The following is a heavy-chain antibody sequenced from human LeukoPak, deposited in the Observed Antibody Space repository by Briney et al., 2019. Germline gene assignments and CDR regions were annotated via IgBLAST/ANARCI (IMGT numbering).Heavy chain of an antibody. CDR2: INPDSGGA. V-gene: IGHV1-2*02. Sequence: ASVKVSCKASGYTFTGYYMHWVRQAPGQGLEWMGWINPDSGGANYAQKFQGRVTMTRDTSISTAYMELSRLRSDDTAVYYCARDRGYSGYDSGSTYYYYGMDVWGQGTTVTVSS. CDR1: GYTFTGYY. CDR3: ARDRGYSGYDSGSTYYYYGMDV. D-gene: IGHD5-12*01. J-gene: IGHJ6*02.